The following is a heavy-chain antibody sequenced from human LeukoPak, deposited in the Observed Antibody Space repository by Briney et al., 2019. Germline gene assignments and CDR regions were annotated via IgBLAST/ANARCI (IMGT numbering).Heavy chain of an antibody. CDR3: ASGSGSRWPLLSFDY. CDR2: ISGSGGST. D-gene: IGHD3-10*01. V-gene: IGHV3-23*01. CDR1: GFTFSSYA. J-gene: IGHJ4*02. Sequence: GGSLRLSCAASGFTFSSYAMSWVRQAPGKGLEWVSAISGSGGSTYYADSVKGRFTISRDNSKNTLYLQMNSLRAEDTAVYYCASGSGSRWPLLSFDYWGQGTLVTVSS.